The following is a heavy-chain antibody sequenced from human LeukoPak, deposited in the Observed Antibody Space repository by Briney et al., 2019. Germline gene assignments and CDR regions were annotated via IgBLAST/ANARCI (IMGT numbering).Heavy chain of an antibody. D-gene: IGHD3-3*01. CDR1: GGTFSSYA. CDR3: ARVCTIFGVVRSYYMDV. V-gene: IGHV1-69*01. J-gene: IGHJ6*03. CDR2: IIPIFGTA. Sequence: SVKVSCKASGGTFSSYAISWVRQAPGQGLEWMGGIIPIFGTANYAQKFQGRVTITADESTSTASMELSSLRSEDTAVYYCARVCTIFGVVRSYYMDVWGKGTTVTVSS.